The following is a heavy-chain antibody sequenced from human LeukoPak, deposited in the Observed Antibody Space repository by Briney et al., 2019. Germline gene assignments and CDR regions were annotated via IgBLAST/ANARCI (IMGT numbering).Heavy chain of an antibody. CDR1: GFTFSDYY. CDR3: ARGLYYFDY. CDR2: IKQDGSEK. V-gene: IGHV3-7*01. Sequence: GGSLRLSCAASGFTFSDYYMSWIRQAPGKGLEWVANIKQDGSEKYYVDSVKGRFTISRDNAKNSLYLQMNSLRAEDTAVYYCARGLYYFDYWGQGTLVTVSS. J-gene: IGHJ4*02.